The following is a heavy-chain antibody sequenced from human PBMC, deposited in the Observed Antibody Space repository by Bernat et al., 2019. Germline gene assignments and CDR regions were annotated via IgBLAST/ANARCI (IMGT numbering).Heavy chain of an antibody. V-gene: IGHV3-21*01. J-gene: IGHJ4*02. D-gene: IGHD6-13*01. CDR1: GFTFSSYS. CDR2: ISSSSSYI. CDR3: ARVATFGIASYYFDY. Sequence: EVQLVESGGGLVKPGGSLRLSCAASGFTFSSYSMNWVRQAPGKGLEWVSSISSSSSYIYYADSVKGRFTISRDNAKNSLYLQMNSLRAEDTAVYYCARVATFGIASYYFDYWGQGTLVTVSS.